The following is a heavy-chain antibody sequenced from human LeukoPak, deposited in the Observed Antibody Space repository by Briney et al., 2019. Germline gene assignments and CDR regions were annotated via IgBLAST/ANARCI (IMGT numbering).Heavy chain of an antibody. CDR2: IYPGDSDT. CDR1: GYSSTSYW. D-gene: IGHD3-3*01. J-gene: IGHJ4*02. CDR3: ARHPYYDFWSNYYRQNYFDY. V-gene: IGHV5-51*01. Sequence: GESLKISCKGSGYSSTSYWIGWVRQMPGKGLEWMGIIYPGDSDTRYSPSFQGQVSISVDKSISTAYLQWSSLKASDTAMYYCARHPYYDFWSNYYRQNYFDYWGQGTLVTVSS.